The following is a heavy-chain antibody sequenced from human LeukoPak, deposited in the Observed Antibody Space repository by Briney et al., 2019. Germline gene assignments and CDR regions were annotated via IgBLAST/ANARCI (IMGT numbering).Heavy chain of an antibody. D-gene: IGHD2-15*01. CDR3: ARWDCSGGSCYSDFQH. CDR2: ISSSSSYK. V-gene: IGHV3-21*01. J-gene: IGHJ1*01. CDR1: GFTFSSYS. Sequence: GGSLRLSCAASGFTFSSYSMNWVRQAPGKGLEWVSSISSSSSYKDYADSVKGRLTISRDNAKNSLYLQMNSLRAEDTAVYYCARWDCSGGSCYSDFQHWGQGTLVTVSS.